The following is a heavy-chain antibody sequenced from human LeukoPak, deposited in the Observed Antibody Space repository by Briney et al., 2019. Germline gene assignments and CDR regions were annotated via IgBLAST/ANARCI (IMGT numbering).Heavy chain of an antibody. V-gene: IGHV1-8*01. J-gene: IGHJ6*03. CDR1: GYTFTSFD. CDR2: MNPINGHT. D-gene: IGHD6-13*01. Sequence: GASVKVSCKASGYTFTSFDINWVRQAPGQGLECMGWMNPINGHTGYAQKFQGRVTMTGDTATSTAYMERSSLTYEDTAVYYCARPTSRPSNYYHMDVWGKGTTVTVSS. CDR3: ARPTSRPSNYYHMDV.